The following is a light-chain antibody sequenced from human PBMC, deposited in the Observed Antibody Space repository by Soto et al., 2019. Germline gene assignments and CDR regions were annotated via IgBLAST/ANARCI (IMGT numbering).Light chain of an antibody. CDR3: QQYGSSPLT. V-gene: IGKV3-20*01. Sequence: EIVLTQSPGTLSLSPGERATLSCRASQSVSSSYSAWYQQKPGQAPRLVIHGVSSRATGIPDRFSGSGSGTDFTLTISRLEPEDFAVYYCQQYGSSPLTFGGGTKVEIK. CDR2: GVS. J-gene: IGKJ4*01. CDR1: QSVSSSY.